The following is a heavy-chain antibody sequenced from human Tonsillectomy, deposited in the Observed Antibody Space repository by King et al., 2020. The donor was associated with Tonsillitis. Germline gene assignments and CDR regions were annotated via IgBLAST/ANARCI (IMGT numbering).Heavy chain of an antibody. Sequence: VQLVESGGALVQPGGSLRLSCVASEFTFSAYWMTWVRQAPGKGLEWVANIYRDESKKYYVDSVKGRFTISRDNAKNSVYLQMNSLRAENTALYYCARVYPPTGDNSYNDAFDIWGQGTMVAVSS. J-gene: IGHJ3*02. D-gene: IGHD4-23*01. CDR3: ARVYPPTGDNSYNDAFDI. CDR2: IYRDESKK. CDR1: EFTFSAYW. V-gene: IGHV3-7*03.